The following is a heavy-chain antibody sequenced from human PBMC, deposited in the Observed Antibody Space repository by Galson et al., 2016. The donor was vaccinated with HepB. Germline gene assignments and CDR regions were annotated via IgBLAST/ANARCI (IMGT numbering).Heavy chain of an antibody. CDR3: ARGGGAAAAA. CDR2: IYSSGNT. CDR1: GFTVSNNY. Sequence: SLRLSCAASGFTVSNNYMRWVRQAPGKALEWVSLIYSSGNTHYADSVKGRFTISRDSSKNTVYPQMNSLRVDDTAVYYCARGGGAAAAAWGQGTLVTVSS. D-gene: IGHD6-13*01. J-gene: IGHJ5*02. V-gene: IGHV3-53*01.